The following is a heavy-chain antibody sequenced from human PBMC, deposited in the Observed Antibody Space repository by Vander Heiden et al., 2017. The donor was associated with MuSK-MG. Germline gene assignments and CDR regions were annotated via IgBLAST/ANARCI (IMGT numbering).Heavy chain of an antibody. CDR1: GYTFTYNS. V-gene: IGHV7-4-1*02. Sequence: QVQLVQSGSELKKPGASVKVSCKTSGYTFTYNSMNWGRQAPGQGLEWMGWINTPTGNPTYAHGFTGRFVFSSDTSVSTAYLQINNLKSEDSAVYYCARGQVGHYGMDVWGQGTTVTVSS. CDR2: INTPTGNP. D-gene: IGHD1-26*01. J-gene: IGHJ6*02. CDR3: ARGQVGHYGMDV.